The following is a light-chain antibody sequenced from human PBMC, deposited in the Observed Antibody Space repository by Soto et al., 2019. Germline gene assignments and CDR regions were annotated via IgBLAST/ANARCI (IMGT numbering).Light chain of an antibody. Sequence: EIVLTQSPGTLSLSPGERATLSCRASQSVSSSYLAWYQQKPGQPPRLLIYGASSRATGIPDRFSGSGSGTDFTLTISRLEPEDVAVYYCQQYGSSPYTFGQGTKLEIK. V-gene: IGKV3-20*01. CDR2: GAS. CDR3: QQYGSSPYT. J-gene: IGKJ2*01. CDR1: QSVSSSY.